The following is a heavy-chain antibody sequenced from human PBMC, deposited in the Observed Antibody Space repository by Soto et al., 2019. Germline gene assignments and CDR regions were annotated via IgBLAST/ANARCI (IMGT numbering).Heavy chain of an antibody. Sequence: KPSETLSLTCSGSDDSISSYYWSLIRQPPGKGLQWIGYVFYRGGTAYNPSLKSRVTISLDMSKKQFSLNLNSVTAADTAAYFCARVQLGAKVIDYSGQGTLATVSS. D-gene: IGHD1-1*01. J-gene: IGHJ4*02. CDR3: ARVQLGAKVIDY. V-gene: IGHV4-59*01. CDR2: VFYRGGT. CDR1: DDSISSYY.